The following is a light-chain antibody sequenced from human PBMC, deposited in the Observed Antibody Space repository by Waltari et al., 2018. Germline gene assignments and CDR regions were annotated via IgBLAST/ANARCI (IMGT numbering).Light chain of an antibody. CDR1: SSNIGKNY. J-gene: IGLJ2*01. CDR2: DNN. V-gene: IGLV1-51*01. CDR3: GTWDSSLSAVV. Sequence: QSVLTQPPSVSAAPGQRVTITCSGSSSNIGKNYVSWHQQLPGTAPKLLIYDNNKRPSGIPDRFSGSKSCTSATLGITGLQTGDEADYYCGTWDSSLSAVVFGGGTKLTVL.